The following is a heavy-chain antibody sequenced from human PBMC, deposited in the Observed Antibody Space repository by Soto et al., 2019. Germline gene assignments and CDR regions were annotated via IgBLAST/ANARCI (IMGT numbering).Heavy chain of an antibody. D-gene: IGHD2-15*01. CDR3: ARGSREVVVVAAEGREDYYYYYMDV. CDR1: GYTFTSYA. CDR2: INANNGNT. V-gene: IGHV1-8*01. J-gene: IGHJ6*03. Sequence: GASVKVSCKASGYTFTSYAVHWVRQAPGQRLEWMGWINANNGNTNYAQKFQGRVTMTRNTSISTAYMELSSLRSEDTAVYYCARGSREVVVVAAEGREDYYYYYMDVWGKGTTVTVSS.